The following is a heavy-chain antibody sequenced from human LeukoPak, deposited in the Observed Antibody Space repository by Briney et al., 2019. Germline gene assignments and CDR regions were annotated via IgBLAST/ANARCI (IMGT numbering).Heavy chain of an antibody. V-gene: IGHV4-39*07. J-gene: IGHJ5*02. CDR1: GGSISSSSYY. D-gene: IGHD6-13*01. CDR2: IYYSGST. CDR3: ASQQQLVRRWFDP. Sequence: SETLSFTCTVSGGSISSSSYYWGWIRQPPGKGLEWIGSIYYSGSTYYNPSLKSRVTISVDTSKNQFSLKLSSVTAADTAVYCCASQQQLVRRWFDPWGQGTLVTVSS.